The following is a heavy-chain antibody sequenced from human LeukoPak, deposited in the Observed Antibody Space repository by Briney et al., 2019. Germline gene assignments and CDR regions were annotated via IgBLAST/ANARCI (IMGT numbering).Heavy chain of an antibody. Sequence: PSETLSLTCTVSGGSISSSSYYWGWLRQPPGKGLEWIGSIYYSGSTYYNPSLKSRVTISVDTSKNQFSLKLSSVTAADTAVYYCARASSGWYNWFDPWGQGTLVTVSS. CDR1: GGSISSSSYY. CDR2: IYYSGST. D-gene: IGHD6-19*01. J-gene: IGHJ5*02. V-gene: IGHV4-39*07. CDR3: ARASSGWYNWFDP.